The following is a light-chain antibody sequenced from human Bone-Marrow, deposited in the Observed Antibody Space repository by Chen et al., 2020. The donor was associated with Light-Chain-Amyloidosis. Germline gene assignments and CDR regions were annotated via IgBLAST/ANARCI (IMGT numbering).Light chain of an antibody. J-gene: IGLJ2*01. V-gene: IGLV3-25*03. Sequence: YELTQPHSVSVSPGQTARITCSGDDLPTKYAYWYQQKPGQAPVLVIHRDTERPSGISERFSGSSSGTTATLTISGVQAEDEADYHCQSADSSGTYEVIFGGGTKLTVL. CDR2: RDT. CDR3: QSADSSGTYEVI. CDR1: DLPTKY.